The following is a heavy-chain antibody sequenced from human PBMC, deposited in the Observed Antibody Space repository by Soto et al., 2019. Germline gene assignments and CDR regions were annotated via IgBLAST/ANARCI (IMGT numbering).Heavy chain of an antibody. CDR1: GGSITTSSYN. J-gene: IGHJ3*01. Sequence: SETLSLTCSVSGGSITTSSYNWDWIRQPPGKGLEWIGTIYYDGSTSYNPSLKSQVTISVDTSKNHFALKVNSVTAADTAVYYFGRFYGNAFDVWGRGTVVTVSS. D-gene: IGHD3-10*01. V-gene: IGHV4-39*02. CDR2: IYYDGST. CDR3: GRFYGNAFDV.